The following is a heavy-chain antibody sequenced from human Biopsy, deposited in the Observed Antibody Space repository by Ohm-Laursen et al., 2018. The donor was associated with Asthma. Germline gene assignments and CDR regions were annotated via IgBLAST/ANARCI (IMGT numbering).Heavy chain of an antibody. Sequence: SLRLSCAASGFAVSRDYMFWVCQAPGKGLEWVSVIYSGGTSHTADSVRGRFTISRDFSKNTLHLQMHSLRVEDTAVYYCARGDSSGWSHYYFDYWGQGTLVTVSS. CDR1: GFAVSRDY. J-gene: IGHJ4*02. CDR2: IYSGGTS. D-gene: IGHD6-19*01. V-gene: IGHV3-53*01. CDR3: ARGDSSGWSHYYFDY.